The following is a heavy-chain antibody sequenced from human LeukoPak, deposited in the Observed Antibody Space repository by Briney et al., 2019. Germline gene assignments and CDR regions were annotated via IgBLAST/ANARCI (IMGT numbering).Heavy chain of an antibody. D-gene: IGHD1-26*01. V-gene: IGHV3-23*05. CDR2: IGSDNKP. J-gene: IGHJ4*02. CDR3: ARRLEYSGSKGVFDY. Sequence: GGSLRLSCEASGFTFSAYAMTWVRQAPGQGLEWVSSIGSDNKPHYSESVKGRFAISRDNSKSMLFLQLNSLRAEDTALYYCARRLEYSGSKGVFDYWGQGTLVTVSS. CDR1: GFTFSAYA.